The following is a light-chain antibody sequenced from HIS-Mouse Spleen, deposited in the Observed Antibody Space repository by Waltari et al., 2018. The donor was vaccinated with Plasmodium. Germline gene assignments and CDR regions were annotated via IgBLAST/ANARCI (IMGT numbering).Light chain of an antibody. CDR3: QQYNNWSFT. CDR2: GAS. CDR1: QSVSST. V-gene: IGKV3-15*01. J-gene: IGKJ3*01. Sequence: EIVMTQSPATLSVSPGERDTLSCRASQSVSSTLAWYQQKPGPAPRLLIYGASTRATGIPARFSGSGSGTEFTLTISSLQSEDFAVYYCQQYNNWSFTFGPGTKVDIK.